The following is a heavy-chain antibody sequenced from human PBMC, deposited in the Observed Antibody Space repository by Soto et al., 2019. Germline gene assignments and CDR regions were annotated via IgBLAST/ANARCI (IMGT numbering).Heavy chain of an antibody. V-gene: IGHV1-18*04. D-gene: IGHD3-9*01. CDR1: GYTFTSYG. CDR3: ASTGGPLYIILPVSRP. CDR2: ISAYNGNT. Sequence: ASVKVSCKASGYTFTSYGISWVRQAPGQGLEWMGWISAYNGNTNYAQKLQGRVTMTTDTSTSTAYMELRSLRSDDTAVYYCASTGGPLYIILPVSRPGGQGPLSTVPS. J-gene: IGHJ5*02.